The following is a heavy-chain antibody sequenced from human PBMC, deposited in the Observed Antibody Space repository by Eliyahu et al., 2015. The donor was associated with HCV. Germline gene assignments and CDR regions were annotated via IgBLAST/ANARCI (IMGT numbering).Heavy chain of an antibody. Sequence: QVQLVQSGAEVKKPGSSVKVSCXASGGTXSSYAISWVRQAPGQGLXWMGRXXPIXGIANYAQKFQGRVTITADKSTSTAYMELSSLRSEDTAVYYCARNRRARGFGELLYGMDVWGQGTTVTVSS. CDR1: GGTXSSYA. J-gene: IGHJ6*02. D-gene: IGHD3-10*01. V-gene: IGHV1-69*04. CDR3: ARNRRARGFGELLYGMDV. CDR2: XXPIXGIA.